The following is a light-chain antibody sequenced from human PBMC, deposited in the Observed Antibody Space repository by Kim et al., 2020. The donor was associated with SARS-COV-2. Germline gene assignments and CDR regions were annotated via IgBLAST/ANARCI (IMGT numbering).Light chain of an antibody. CDR2: GNS. J-gene: IGLJ3*02. CDR3: QSYDSSLSGV. Sequence: GKRVTISCTGSRSNIGAGYDVHWYQQLPGTAPKLLIYGNSNRPSGVPDRFSGSKSGTSASLAITGLQAEDEADYYCQSYDSSLSGVFGGGTQLTVL. CDR1: RSNIGAGYD. V-gene: IGLV1-40*01.